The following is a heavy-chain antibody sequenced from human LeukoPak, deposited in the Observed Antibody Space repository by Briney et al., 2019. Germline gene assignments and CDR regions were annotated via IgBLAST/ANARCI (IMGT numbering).Heavy chain of an antibody. D-gene: IGHD6-13*01. Sequence: GASVKVSCKASGYTFTGYYMHWVRQAPGQGLEWMGWINPNSGGTNYAQKFQGRVTMIRDTSISTAYMELSRLRSDDTAVYYCARNFKQQLVRFRPDYWGQGTLVTVSS. CDR2: INPNSGGT. V-gene: IGHV1-2*02. CDR1: GYTFTGYY. J-gene: IGHJ4*02. CDR3: ARNFKQQLVRFRPDY.